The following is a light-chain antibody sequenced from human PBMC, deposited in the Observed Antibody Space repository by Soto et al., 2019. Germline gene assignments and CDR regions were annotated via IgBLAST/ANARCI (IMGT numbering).Light chain of an antibody. J-gene: IGKJ1*01. CDR3: QQYNSLWT. V-gene: IGKV1-5*03. CDR1: QSISSW. Sequence: DIQMTQSPSTLSASVGDRVTITCRASQSISSWLAWYQQKPGKAPKLLIYKASSLEGGVPSRFSGSGSGTEFTLTISSLQPDDFETYYCQQYNSLWTFGQGTKVEIK. CDR2: KAS.